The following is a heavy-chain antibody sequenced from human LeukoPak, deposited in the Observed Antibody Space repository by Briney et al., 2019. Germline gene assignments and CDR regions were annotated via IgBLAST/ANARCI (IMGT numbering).Heavy chain of an antibody. CDR2: ISGSGGST. J-gene: IGHJ6*02. CDR1: GFTFRSYA. CDR3: AKGGGYGSGSYFSVYYYGMDV. V-gene: IGHV3-23*01. D-gene: IGHD3-10*01. Sequence: GGSLRLSCEASGFTFRSYAMSWVRQAPGKGLDWVSAISGSGGSTYYADSVKGRFTISRDNSKNTLYLQMNSLRAEDTAVYYCAKGGGYGSGSYFSVYYYGMDVWGQGTTVTVSS.